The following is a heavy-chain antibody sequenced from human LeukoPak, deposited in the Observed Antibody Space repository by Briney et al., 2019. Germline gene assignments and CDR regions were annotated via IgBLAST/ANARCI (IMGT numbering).Heavy chain of an antibody. D-gene: IGHD3-22*01. Sequence: GGSLRPSCAASGFTFSSYGMHWVRQAPGKGLEWVAFIRYDGSNKYYADSVKGRFTISRDNSKNTLYLQMNSLRAEDTAVYYCAKPYYYDSSGYYDYWGQGTLVTVSS. CDR2: IRYDGSNK. CDR3: AKPYYYDSSGYYDY. J-gene: IGHJ4*02. CDR1: GFTFSSYG. V-gene: IGHV3-30*02.